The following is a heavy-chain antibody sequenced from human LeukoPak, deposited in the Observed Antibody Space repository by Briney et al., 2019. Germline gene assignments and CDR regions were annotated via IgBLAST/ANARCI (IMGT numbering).Heavy chain of an antibody. CDR3: ARHGLMVVAATGGFDY. CDR1: GYSFTSYW. D-gene: IGHD2-15*01. CDR2: IYPGDSDT. Sequence: GESLKISCKGSGYSFTSYWIGWVRQMPGKGLEWMGIIYPGDSDTRYSPSFQGQVTISADKSISTAYLQWSSLKASDTAMYDCARHGLMVVAATGGFDYWGQGTLVTVSS. V-gene: IGHV5-51*01. J-gene: IGHJ4*02.